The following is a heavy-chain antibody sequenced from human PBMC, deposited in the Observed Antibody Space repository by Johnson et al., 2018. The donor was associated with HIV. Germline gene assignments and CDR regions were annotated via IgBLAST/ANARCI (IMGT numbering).Heavy chain of an antibody. Sequence: VQLLESGGGLVQPGGSLRLSCAASGFTFSNAWMSWVRQAPGKGLEWVGRIKSKTDGGTTDYAAPVKGRFTISRDDSKNTLYLQMNSLKPEDTAVYYCTTDRGNSDYDAFDIWGQGTMVTVSS. J-gene: IGHJ3*02. V-gene: IGHV3-15*01. CDR3: TTDRGNSDYDAFDI. CDR1: GFTFSNAW. CDR2: IKSKTDGGTT. D-gene: IGHD4-11*01.